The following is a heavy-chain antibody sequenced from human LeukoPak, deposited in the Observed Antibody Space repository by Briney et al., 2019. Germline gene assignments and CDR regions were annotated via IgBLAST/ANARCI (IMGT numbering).Heavy chain of an antibody. CDR2: ISSSCSTI. CDR3: ATEIITMVRGGIITEIDY. Sequence: GGSLRLSCAPSGFTINEYYMSWIPQAPEKGVEWGSCISSSCSTICYADSVKGRFTIPGDNAKNSLCLQMNSLRAEDTAVYYCATEIITMVRGGIITEIDYWGQGTLVTVSS. V-gene: IGHV3-11*04. D-gene: IGHD3-10*01. J-gene: IGHJ4*02. CDR1: GFTINEYY.